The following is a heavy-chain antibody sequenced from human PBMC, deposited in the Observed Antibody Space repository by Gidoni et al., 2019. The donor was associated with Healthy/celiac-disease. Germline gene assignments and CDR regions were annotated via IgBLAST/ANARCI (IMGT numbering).Heavy chain of an antibody. CDR1: GCTLGTYR. Sequence: EVQRVEAGGGLAKPGGSRGLAGAASGCTLGTYRMNWVRQAPGKGLELVSSISRSSSYIYYAASVKGRFTISRDNAKNSLYLQMNSLRAEDTAVYYCARALSTYYDSSGPYYFDYWGQGTLVTVSS. CDR2: ISRSSSYI. D-gene: IGHD3-22*01. V-gene: IGHV3-21*01. CDR3: ARALSTYYDSSGPYYFDY. J-gene: IGHJ4*02.